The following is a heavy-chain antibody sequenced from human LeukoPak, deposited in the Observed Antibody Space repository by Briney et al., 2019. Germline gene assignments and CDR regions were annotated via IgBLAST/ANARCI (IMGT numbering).Heavy chain of an antibody. V-gene: IGHV4-34*01. CDR1: GGSFSGYY. CDR3: ASESSPSPHYYYGMDV. J-gene: IGHJ6*04. CDR2: INHSGST. Sequence: KPSETLSLTCAVYGGSFSGYYWSWIRQPPGKGLEWIGEINHSGSTNYNPSLKSRVTISVDTSKNQFSLKLSSVTAADTAVYYCASESSPSPHYYYGMDVWGKGTTVTVSS. D-gene: IGHD3-10*01.